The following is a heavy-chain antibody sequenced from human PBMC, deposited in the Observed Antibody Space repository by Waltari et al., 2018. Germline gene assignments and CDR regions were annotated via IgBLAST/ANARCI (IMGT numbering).Heavy chain of an antibody. J-gene: IGHJ6*02. D-gene: IGHD3-9*01. CDR2: INHSGST. V-gene: IGHV4-34*01. Sequence: QVQLQQWGAGLLKPSETLSLTCAVYGGSFSGYYWSWIRQPPGKGLEWIGEINHSGSTNYNPSLKSRVTISVDTSKNQFSLKLSSVTAADTAVYYCARARGGILTLYYYYGMDVWGQGTTVTVSS. CDR1: GGSFSGYY. CDR3: ARARGGILTLYYYYGMDV.